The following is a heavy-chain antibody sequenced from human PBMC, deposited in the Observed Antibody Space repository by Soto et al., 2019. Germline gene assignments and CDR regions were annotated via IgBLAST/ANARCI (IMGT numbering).Heavy chain of an antibody. CDR3: AKIENTIVVVTATRLYYFDY. CDR2: ISGSGGST. D-gene: IGHD2-21*02. V-gene: IGHV3-23*01. CDR1: GFTFSSYA. J-gene: IGHJ4*02. Sequence: HPGGSLRLSCAASGFTFSSYAMSWVRQAPGKGLEWVSAISGSGGSTYYADSVKGRFTISRDNSKNTLYLQMNSLRAEDTAVYYCAKIENTIVVVTATRLYYFDYWGQGTLVTVSS.